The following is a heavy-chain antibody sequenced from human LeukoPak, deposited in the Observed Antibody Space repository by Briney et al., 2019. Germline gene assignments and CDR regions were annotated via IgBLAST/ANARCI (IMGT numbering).Heavy chain of an antibody. J-gene: IGHJ4*02. D-gene: IGHD1-7*01. Sequence: PSETLSLTCTVSGSSVSSDTHYWGWIRQPPGKGLEWIVSIYYSGSTYYNPSLKSRVTISVDTSKNQFSLKLSSVTAADTAVYYCARVSYLNNWNYVWWGQGTLVTVSS. CDR3: ARVSYLNNWNYVW. CDR2: IYYSGST. V-gene: IGHV4-39*07. CDR1: GSSVSSDTHY.